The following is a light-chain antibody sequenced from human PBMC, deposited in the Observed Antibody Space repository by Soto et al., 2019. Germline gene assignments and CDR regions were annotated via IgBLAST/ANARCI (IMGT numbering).Light chain of an antibody. J-gene: IGLJ2*01. V-gene: IGLV6-57*01. Sequence: NFMLTQPHSVSGSLGKTVTISCTRSSGSVASNYVQWYQLRPGSSPTTVIFADNQRPSGVPDRFSGSIDSSSNSASLTISGLETEDEADYYCQSYDTFSVVFGGGTKVTVL. CDR3: QSYDTFSVV. CDR2: ADN. CDR1: SGSVASNY.